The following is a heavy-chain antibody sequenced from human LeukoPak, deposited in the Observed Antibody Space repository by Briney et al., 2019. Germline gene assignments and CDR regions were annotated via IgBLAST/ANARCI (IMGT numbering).Heavy chain of an antibody. D-gene: IGHD3-16*02. V-gene: IGHV1-18*01. CDR2: ISAYNGNT. CDR3: ARDPYYDYVWGSYRFASFDI. Sequence: ASVKVSCKASGYTFTSYGISWVRQAPGQELEWMGWISAYNGNTNYAQKLQGRVTMTTDTSTSTAYMELRSLRSDDTAVYYCARDPYYDYVWGSYRFASFDIWAKGQWSPSLQ. CDR1: GYTFTSYG. J-gene: IGHJ3*02.